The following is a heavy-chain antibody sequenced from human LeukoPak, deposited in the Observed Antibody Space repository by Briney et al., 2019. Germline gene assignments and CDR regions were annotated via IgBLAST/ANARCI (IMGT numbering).Heavy chain of an antibody. CDR3: FREGGD. D-gene: IGHD3-10*01. V-gene: IGHV3-74*01. J-gene: IGHJ4*02. CDR1: GFSFSTQR. CDR2: INIDERIT. Sequence: PGGSLRLSCAASGFSFSTQRMHWVRQAPGKGLVWVSYINIDERITGYADSAKGRFTISRDNAKNTLYLQMNSLRVEDTAIYYCFREGGDWGQGTLVTVSS.